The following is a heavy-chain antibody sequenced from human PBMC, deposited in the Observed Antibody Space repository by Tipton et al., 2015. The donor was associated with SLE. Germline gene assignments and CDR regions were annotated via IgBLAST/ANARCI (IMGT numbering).Heavy chain of an antibody. CDR3: ARGLRFS. D-gene: IGHD3-3*01. Sequence: TLSLTCAVYGGSFSDYYWSWIRQPAGKGLEWIGRFYTSGSTSYNPSLKSRVTISVDTSKNQFSLNLTSVTAADTAVYYCARGLRFSRGQGTLVTVSS. J-gene: IGHJ4*02. V-gene: IGHV4-59*10. CDR1: GGSFSDYY. CDR2: FYTSGST.